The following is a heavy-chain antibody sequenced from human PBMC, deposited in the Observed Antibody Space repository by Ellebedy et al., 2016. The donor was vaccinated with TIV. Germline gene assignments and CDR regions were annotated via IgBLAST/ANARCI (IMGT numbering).Heavy chain of an antibody. CDR1: GDSISTSSYY. J-gene: IGHJ5*02. V-gene: IGHV4-39*01. CDR2: IYGTA. D-gene: IGHD6-19*01. Sequence: MPGGSLRLSCTVSGDSISTSSYYWGWIRQPPGKGLEYIGSIYGTAYYNPSLKSRVTISVDTSKNQFSLSLASVTAADTAVYYCVTGNGWYNWFDPWGQGTLVTVSS. CDR3: VTGNGWYNWFDP.